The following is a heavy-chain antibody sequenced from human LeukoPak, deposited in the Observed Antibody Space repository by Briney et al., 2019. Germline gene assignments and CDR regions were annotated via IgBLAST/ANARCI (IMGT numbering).Heavy chain of an antibody. Sequence: SETLSLTCAVYGGSFSGYYRSWIRQPPGKGLEWIGEINHSGSTNYNPSLKSRVTISVDTSKNQFSLKLSSVTAADTAVYYCARGGAAAGIVAFDIWGQGTMVTVSS. V-gene: IGHV4-34*01. J-gene: IGHJ3*02. CDR3: ARGGAAAGIVAFDI. D-gene: IGHD6-13*01. CDR1: GGSFSGYY. CDR2: INHSGST.